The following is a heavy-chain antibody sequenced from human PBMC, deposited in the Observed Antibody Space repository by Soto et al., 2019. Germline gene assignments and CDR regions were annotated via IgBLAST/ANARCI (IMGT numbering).Heavy chain of an antibody. Sequence: SETLSLTCTVSGGSISSTGFYWAWIRQPPGKGLECIGSIYYSGSTFYNPSLKSRVSISVDTSKNRFSLKLSSVTAADTAMYYCARHVRDHSSFSGRYYFDYWGQGTLVTVSS. CDR1: GGSISSTGFY. V-gene: IGHV4-39*01. J-gene: IGHJ4*02. D-gene: IGHD6-6*01. CDR3: ARHVRDHSSFSGRYYFDY. CDR2: IYYSGST.